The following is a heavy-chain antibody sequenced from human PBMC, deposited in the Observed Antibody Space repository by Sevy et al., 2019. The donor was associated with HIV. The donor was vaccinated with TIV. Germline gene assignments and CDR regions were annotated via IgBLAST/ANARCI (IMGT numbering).Heavy chain of an antibody. D-gene: IGHD4-4*01. Sequence: SETLSLTCTVSGGSISSYYWSWIRQPPGKGLEWIGYIYYSGSTNYNPSLKSRVTISVDTSKNQFSLKLSSVTAADTAVYYCARQGYRSYYYYGMDVWGQGTMVTVSS. CDR3: ARQGYRSYYYYGMDV. CDR2: IYYSGST. J-gene: IGHJ6*02. CDR1: GGSISSYY. V-gene: IGHV4-59*01.